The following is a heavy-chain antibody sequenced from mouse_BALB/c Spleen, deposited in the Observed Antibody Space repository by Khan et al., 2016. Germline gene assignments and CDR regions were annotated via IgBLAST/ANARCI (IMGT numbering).Heavy chain of an antibody. CDR3: VSELGGFAY. D-gene: IGHD4-1*01. CDR2: IWAGGGT. J-gene: IGHJ3*01. V-gene: IGHV2-9*02. CDR1: GFSLTSYG. Sequence: QVQLKESGPGLVASSQSLSITCTVAGFSLTSYGTHWVRQPPGKGLEWLGVIWAGGGTNYDSARMSRLSINKDNSKSQVFLKMNSLQADDTDMYYCVSELGGFAYWGQGTLVTVSA.